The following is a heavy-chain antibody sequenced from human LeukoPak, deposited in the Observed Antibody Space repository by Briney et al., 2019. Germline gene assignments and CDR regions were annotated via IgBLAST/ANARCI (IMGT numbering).Heavy chain of an antibody. CDR1: GFTVSSNY. J-gene: IGHJ4*02. D-gene: IGHD5-24*01. CDR2: IYSGGST. V-gene: IGHV3-53*05. Sequence: GGSLRLSCAASGFTVSSNYMSWVRQAPGKGLEWVSIIYSGGSTFYADSVKGRFTISRDNSKNTLYLQMNSLRAEDTAVYYCASRSLRDGYNFDYWGQGTLVTVSS. CDR3: ASRSLRDGYNFDY.